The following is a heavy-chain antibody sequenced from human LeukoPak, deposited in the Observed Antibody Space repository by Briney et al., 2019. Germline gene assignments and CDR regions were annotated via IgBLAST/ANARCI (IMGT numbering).Heavy chain of an antibody. D-gene: IGHD3-10*01. J-gene: IGHJ6*02. CDR3: AKVYTYSYGSGNYYGHYYGMDV. V-gene: IGHV3-23*01. CDR1: GFTFSNYA. Sequence: GGSLRLSCAASGFTFSNYAMNWVRKAPGKGREWVSGISGSGGSTYYADSVKGRFTTSRDNSKSALYLQMNSLRAEDTAVYYCAKVYTYSYGSGNYYGHYYGMDVWGQGTTVTVSS. CDR2: ISGSGGST.